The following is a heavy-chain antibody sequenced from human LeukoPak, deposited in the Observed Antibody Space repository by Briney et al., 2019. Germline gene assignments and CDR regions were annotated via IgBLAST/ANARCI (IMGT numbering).Heavy chain of an antibody. Sequence: PSETLSLTCTVSGGSISSYYWSWIRQPPGKGLEWIGYIYYSGSTNYNPSLKSRVTISVDTSKNQFSLKLSSVTAADTAVYYCARVRNYYDCSAFDPWGQGTLVTVSS. CDR3: ARVRNYYDCSAFDP. V-gene: IGHV4-59*01. J-gene: IGHJ5*02. CDR1: GGSISSYY. D-gene: IGHD3-22*01. CDR2: IYYSGST.